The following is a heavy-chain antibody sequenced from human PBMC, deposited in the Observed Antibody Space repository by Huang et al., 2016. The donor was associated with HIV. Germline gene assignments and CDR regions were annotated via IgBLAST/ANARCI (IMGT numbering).Heavy chain of an antibody. CDR2: ISVSGTTI. V-gene: IGHV3-11*01. D-gene: IGHD6-19*01. Sequence: QVQLVESGGGLVKPGGSLRLSCAASGLVFSDHYMNWIRQGPGKGLDGISYISVSGTTIRYADSVKGRFTISRDNAKKSLFLEMNSLRVEDTAVYYCARRMAGWDDVFDMWGQGTMVTVSS. CDR3: ARRMAGWDDVFDM. J-gene: IGHJ3*02. CDR1: GLVFSDHY.